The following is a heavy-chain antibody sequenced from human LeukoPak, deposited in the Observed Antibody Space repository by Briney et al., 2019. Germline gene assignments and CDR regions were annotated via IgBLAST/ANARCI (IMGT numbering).Heavy chain of an antibody. Sequence: SETLSLTCTVSGGSISSYYWSWIRQPPGKGLEWIGYIYYSGSTNYNPSLKSRVTISVDTSKNQFSLKLSSVTAADTAVYYCARGFSYYYDSSGYQNWFDPWGQGTLVTVSS. V-gene: IGHV4-59*12. CDR3: ARGFSYYYDSSGYQNWFDP. CDR1: GGSISSYY. CDR2: IYYSGST. D-gene: IGHD3-22*01. J-gene: IGHJ5*02.